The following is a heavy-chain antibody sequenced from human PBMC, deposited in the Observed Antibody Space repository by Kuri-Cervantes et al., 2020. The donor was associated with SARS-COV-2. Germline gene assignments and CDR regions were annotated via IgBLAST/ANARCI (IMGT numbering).Heavy chain of an antibody. CDR2: INHSGST. CDR3: ARGVGAAVAGTLITIYYYYGMDV. CDR1: GGSFSGYY. J-gene: IGHJ6*02. D-gene: IGHD6-19*01. V-gene: IGHV4-34*01. Sequence: SETLSLTCAVYGGSFSGYYWGWIRQPPGKGLEWIGEINHSGSTNYNPSLKSRVTISVDTSKNQFSLKLSSVTAADTAVYYCARGVGAAVAGTLITIYYYYGMDVWGQGTTVTVSS.